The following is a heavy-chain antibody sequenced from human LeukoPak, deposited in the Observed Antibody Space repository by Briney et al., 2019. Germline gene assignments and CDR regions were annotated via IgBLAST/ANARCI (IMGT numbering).Heavy chain of an antibody. CDR1: GFTFSSYG. D-gene: IGHD3-10*01. CDR2: ISYDGSNK. CDR3: ARELDYYGSGSYYNVGFDY. V-gene: IGHV3-30*19. J-gene: IGHJ4*02. Sequence: GGSLRLSCAASGFTFSSYGMHWVRQAPGKGLEWVAVISYDGSNKYYADSVKGRFTISRDNSKNTMYLQMNRLRAEDTAVYYCARELDYYGSGSYYNVGFDYWGQGTLVTVSS.